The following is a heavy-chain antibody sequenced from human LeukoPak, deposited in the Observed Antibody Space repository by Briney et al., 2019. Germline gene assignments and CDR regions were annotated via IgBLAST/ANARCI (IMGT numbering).Heavy chain of an antibody. CDR1: GGSISNYY. J-gene: IGHJ2*01. V-gene: IGHV4-59*01. Sequence: SEILSLTCTVSGGSISNYYWSWIRQPPGKGLEWIGYIYYTGSTNYNPSLNSRVTISVDTSKNQFSPKLSSVTAADTAVYYCARVKSGSWYFDLWGRGTLVTVSS. CDR3: ARVKSGSWYFDL. CDR2: IYYTGST.